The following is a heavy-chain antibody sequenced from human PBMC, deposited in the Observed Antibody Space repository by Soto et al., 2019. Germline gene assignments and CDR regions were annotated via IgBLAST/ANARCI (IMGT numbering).Heavy chain of an antibody. CDR3: ARGTIVVVPAAIWRGYYYYYMDV. CDR2: INHSGST. D-gene: IGHD2-2*01. J-gene: IGHJ6*03. V-gene: IGHV4-34*01. CDR1: GGSFSGYY. Sequence: PSVTLSLTCAVYGGSFSGYYWSWIRQPPGKRLEWIGEINHSGSTNYNPSLKSRVTISVDTSKNQFSLKLSSVTAADTAVYYCARGTIVVVPAAIWRGYYYYYMDVWGKGTTVTVS.